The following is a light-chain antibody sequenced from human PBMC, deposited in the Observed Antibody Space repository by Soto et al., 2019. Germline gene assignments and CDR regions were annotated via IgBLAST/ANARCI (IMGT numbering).Light chain of an antibody. CDR3: ETWDSNTV. V-gene: IGLV4-60*02. CDR1: IGHSSYI. J-gene: IGLJ3*02. Sequence: QPVLTQSSSASASLGSSVKLTCTLSIGHSSYIIAWHQQQPGKAPRYLMKLEGSGSYNKGSGVPDRFSGSSSGADRYLTISNLQFEDEADYYCETWDSNTVFGGGTKLTVL. CDR2: LEGSGSY.